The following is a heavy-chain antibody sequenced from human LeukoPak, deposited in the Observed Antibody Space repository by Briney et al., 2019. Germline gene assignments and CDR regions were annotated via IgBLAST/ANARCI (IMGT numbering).Heavy chain of an antibody. V-gene: IGHV4-39*07. CDR2: IYYTGNT. D-gene: IGHD3-22*01. Sequence: SETLSLTCTVSGVSISSSYSYWGWIRQPPGMGLEWIGSIYYTGNTYYNASLKSQVSISIDTSKNQFSLKLSSVTAADTAVYYCARVTGYMIEDYFDYWGQGTLVTVSS. CDR1: GVSISSSYSY. CDR3: ARVTGYMIEDYFDY. J-gene: IGHJ4*02.